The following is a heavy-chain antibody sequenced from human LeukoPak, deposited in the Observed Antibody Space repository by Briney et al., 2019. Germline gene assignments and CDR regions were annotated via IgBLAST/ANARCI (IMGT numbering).Heavy chain of an antibody. Sequence: KPSQTLSLTCTVSGGSISSGGYYWSWIRQHPGKGLEWIGYIYYSGSTYYNPSLKSRVTISVDTSKNQFSLKLSSVTAADTAVYYCATLDSSGYSYYFDYWGQGTLVTVSS. V-gene: IGHV4-31*03. D-gene: IGHD3-22*01. J-gene: IGHJ4*02. CDR3: ATLDSSGYSYYFDY. CDR2: IYYSGST. CDR1: GGSISSGGYY.